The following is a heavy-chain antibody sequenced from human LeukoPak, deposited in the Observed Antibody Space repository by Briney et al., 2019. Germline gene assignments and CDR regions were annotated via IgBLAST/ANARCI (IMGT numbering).Heavy chain of an antibody. V-gene: IGHV1-18*01. CDR3: ARVGSGWYGYYYYGMDV. J-gene: IGHJ6*02. Sequence: ASVKVSCRASGYTFTSYGISWVRQAPGQGLEWMGWISAYNGNTNYAQKLQGRDTMTTDTSTGTAYKELRSLRSDDTAVYYCARVGSGWYGYYYYGMDVWGQGTTVTVSS. CDR1: GYTFTSYG. CDR2: ISAYNGNT. D-gene: IGHD6-19*01.